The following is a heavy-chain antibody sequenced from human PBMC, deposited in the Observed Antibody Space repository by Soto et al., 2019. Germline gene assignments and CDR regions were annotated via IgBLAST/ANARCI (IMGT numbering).Heavy chain of an antibody. CDR3: ARCVGLVWNDAFAM. Sequence: QVQLVQSGAEVKKPGSSVKVSCKASGGTFNNYAISWVRQAPGQGLEWMGGIIPIFGTANYAQKFQGSVTITADEPTSTAYMDLSRLRSGYTAVYYCARCVGLVWNDAFAMLGQGTMVTVSS. CDR1: GGTFNNYA. V-gene: IGHV1-69*12. CDR2: IIPIFGTA. J-gene: IGHJ3*02. D-gene: IGHD1-1*01.